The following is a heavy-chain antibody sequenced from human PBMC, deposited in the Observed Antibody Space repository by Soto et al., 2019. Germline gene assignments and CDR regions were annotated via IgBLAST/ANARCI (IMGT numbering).Heavy chain of an antibody. Sequence: QVQLVQSGAEVKKPGASVKVSCKASGYTFTSFDINWVRQAAGQGLAWMGWMNPNSGNTGSAQKFPGRVTMTRDTFIDTAYMELTSLRYQETSVYYCARRYVFMDVRGQGTTLTVSS. CDR3: ARRYVFMDV. CDR1: GYTFTSFD. CDR2: MNPNSGNT. D-gene: IGHD1-1*01. J-gene: IGHJ6*02. V-gene: IGHV1-8*01.